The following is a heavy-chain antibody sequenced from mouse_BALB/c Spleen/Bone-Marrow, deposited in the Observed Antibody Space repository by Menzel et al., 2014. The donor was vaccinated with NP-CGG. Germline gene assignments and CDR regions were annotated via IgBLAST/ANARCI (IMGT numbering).Heavy chain of an antibody. CDR1: GFTFSSFG. V-gene: IGHV5-17*02. Sequence: EVQLQESGGGLVQPGGSRKLSCAASGFTFSSFGMHWVRQAPVKGLEWVAYISSGSSTIFYADTVKGRFTVSRDNPKNTLFLQMTSLRSEDTAMYFCTRGGNWDDFDSWGQGTTLTVSS. D-gene: IGHD4-1*01. J-gene: IGHJ2*01. CDR3: TRGGNWDDFDS. CDR2: ISSGSSTI.